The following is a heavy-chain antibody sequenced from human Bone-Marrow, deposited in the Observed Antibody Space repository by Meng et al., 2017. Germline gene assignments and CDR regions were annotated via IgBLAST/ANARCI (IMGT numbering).Heavy chain of an antibody. J-gene: IGHJ4*02. CDR3: SRDEDISAAGKLFGDY. CDR2: IDPNRADT. D-gene: IGHD6-13*01. V-gene: IGHV1-2*06. CDR1: AASFPYSW. Sequence: HVPLRPSRHEVKKPRAPVQGSCTPSAASFPYSWLPWWRRAPSQRLEWMGRIDPNRADTHDAHRLPRRVTMTGDTSISTAHMELSGLRSDAPAMYYCSRDEDISAAGKLFGDYWGQGTLVTVSS.